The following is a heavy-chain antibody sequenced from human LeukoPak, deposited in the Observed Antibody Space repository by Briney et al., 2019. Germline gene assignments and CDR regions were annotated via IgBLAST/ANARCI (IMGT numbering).Heavy chain of an antibody. CDR1: GFTFSSYA. Sequence: GGSLRLSCAASGFTFSSYAMSWVRQAPGKGLEWVSSISGSGGNTYYANSVKGRFTISRDNSKNTLYLQMNSLRAEDAAVYYCAKHTMVVGAALFDYWGQGTLVTVSS. CDR3: AKHTMVVGAALFDY. CDR2: ISGSGGNT. D-gene: IGHD1-26*01. J-gene: IGHJ4*02. V-gene: IGHV3-23*01.